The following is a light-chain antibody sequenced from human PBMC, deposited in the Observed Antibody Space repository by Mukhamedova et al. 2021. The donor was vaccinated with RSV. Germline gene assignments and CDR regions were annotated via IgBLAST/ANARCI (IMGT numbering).Light chain of an antibody. Sequence: KLLIYDSDKRPSGIPDRFSGSKSGTSATLAISGLQTGDDADYYCGSWDSSLSEGVFGGGTTLTVL. V-gene: IGLV1-51*01. CDR2: DSD. CDR3: GSWDSSLSEGV. J-gene: IGLJ3*02.